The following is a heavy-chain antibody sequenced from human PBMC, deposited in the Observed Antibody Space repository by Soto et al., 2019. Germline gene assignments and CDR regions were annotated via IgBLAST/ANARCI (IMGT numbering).Heavy chain of an antibody. CDR2: MNPNSGNT. V-gene: IGHV1-8*01. D-gene: IGHD4-17*01. Sequence: QVQLVQSGAEVKKPGASVKVSCKASGYTFTSYDINWVRQATGQGLEYLGWMNPNSGNTAYVQKFQGRVTMTWDTPXXTAYVELSSLRSEDTALYFCARGIKYGAYSRWFDPWGQGTLVTVSS. CDR3: ARGIKYGAYSRWFDP. J-gene: IGHJ5*02. CDR1: GYTFTSYD.